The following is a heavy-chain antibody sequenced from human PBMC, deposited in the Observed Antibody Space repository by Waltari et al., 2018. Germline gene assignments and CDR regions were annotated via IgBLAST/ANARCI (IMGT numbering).Heavy chain of an antibody. CDR1: GYTFTDFD. Sequence: QVQLVQSGAEVKKPGASVKVSCKASGYTFTDFDFNWVRQANGQGREWMGWMTPRNGDTGYVEKFRGRVTMTSYTSINTAYLELSDLTSEDTAVYYCAREGSTWNDLDSWGQGTLVTVSA. CDR3: AREGSTWNDLDS. V-gene: IGHV1-8*01. CDR2: MTPRNGDT. J-gene: IGHJ4*02. D-gene: IGHD1-1*01.